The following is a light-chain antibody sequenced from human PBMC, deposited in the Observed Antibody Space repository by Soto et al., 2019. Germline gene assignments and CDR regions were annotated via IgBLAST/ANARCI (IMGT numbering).Light chain of an antibody. Sequence: DIQMTQSPSTLSASVGDRVTITCRASHSISSWLAWYQQKPGKAPKLLIYDASSLESGVPSRFSGSASGTEFTLTISSLQPDDFATYYCQQYNSYSSWTFGQGTKVDIK. J-gene: IGKJ1*01. CDR2: DAS. CDR3: QQYNSYSSWT. CDR1: HSISSW. V-gene: IGKV1-5*01.